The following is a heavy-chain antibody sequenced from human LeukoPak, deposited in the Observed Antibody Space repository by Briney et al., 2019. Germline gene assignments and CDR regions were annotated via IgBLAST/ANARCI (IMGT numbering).Heavy chain of an antibody. CDR3: GRSGSYYSPFDY. J-gene: IGHJ4*02. D-gene: IGHD3-10*01. Sequence: GGSLRLSCAASGFTFSSYAMHWVRQAPDKGLEWVAVISYDGSNKYYADSVKGRFTISRDNSKNTLYLQMNSLRAEDTAVYYCGRSGSYYSPFDYWGQGTLVTVSS. CDR2: ISYDGSNK. CDR1: GFTFSSYA. V-gene: IGHV3-30-3*01.